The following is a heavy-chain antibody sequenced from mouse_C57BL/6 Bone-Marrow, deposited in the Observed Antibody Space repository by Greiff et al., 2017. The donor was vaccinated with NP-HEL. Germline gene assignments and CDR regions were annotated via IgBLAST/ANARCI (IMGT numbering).Heavy chain of an antibody. CDR1: GYAFSSYW. J-gene: IGHJ2*01. Sequence: VQLQQSGAELVKPGASVKISCKASGYAFSSYWMNWVKQRPGQGLEWIGQIYPGDGDTNYNGKFKGKATLTADKSSSTAYMQLSSLTSEASAVYSCATLATVVATDYWGQGTTLTVSS. CDR3: ATLATVVATDY. D-gene: IGHD1-1*01. V-gene: IGHV1-80*01. CDR2: IYPGDGDT.